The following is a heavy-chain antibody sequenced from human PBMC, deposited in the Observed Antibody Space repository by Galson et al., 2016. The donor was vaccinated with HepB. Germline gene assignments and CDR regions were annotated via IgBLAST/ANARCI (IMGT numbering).Heavy chain of an antibody. CDR2: ISGGGNTI. J-gene: IGHJ4*02. CDR3: ATRSSYFDY. D-gene: IGHD6-6*01. Sequence: SLRLSCAASGFTFSDYYMTWIRQAPGKGLEWISCISGGGNTIYYADSVKGRFTISRDNTENSLFLHMNSLRAEDTAVYYCATRSSYFDYWGQGTLVTVSS. CDR1: GFTFSDYY. V-gene: IGHV3-11*01.